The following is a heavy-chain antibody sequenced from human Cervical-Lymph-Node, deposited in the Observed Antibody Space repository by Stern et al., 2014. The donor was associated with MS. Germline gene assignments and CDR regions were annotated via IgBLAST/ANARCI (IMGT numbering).Heavy chain of an antibody. CDR3: AAYVEMSSIVYFNS. Sequence: VQLVQSGSEFKKPGASVKVSCKASANSFTHYAINWVRQAPGQGLEWMGWINTKNGDPAYAQDFTGRFVFSLDTSVSTAFLHIASLKAEDTALYFWAAYVEMSSIVYFNSWGQGTLLTVSS. D-gene: IGHD5-24*01. V-gene: IGHV7-4-1*01. CDR2: INTKNGDP. J-gene: IGHJ4*02. CDR1: ANSFTHYA.